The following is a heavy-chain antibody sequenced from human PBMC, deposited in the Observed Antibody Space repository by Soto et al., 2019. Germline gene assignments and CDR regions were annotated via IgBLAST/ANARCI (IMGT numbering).Heavy chain of an antibody. D-gene: IGHD1-20*01. CDR1: GFTFSSYG. Sequence: QVQLVESGGGVVQPGRSLRLSCAASGFTFSSYGMHWVRQAPGKGLEWVAGISYDGSNKYYADSVKGRFTISRDNSKNTLYLQMNILRAEDKAVYYCAKDNSATWAKDWYYYYYGMDVWGQGTTVTVSS. V-gene: IGHV3-30*18. CDR3: AKDNSATWAKDWYYYYYGMDV. CDR2: ISYDGSNK. J-gene: IGHJ6*02.